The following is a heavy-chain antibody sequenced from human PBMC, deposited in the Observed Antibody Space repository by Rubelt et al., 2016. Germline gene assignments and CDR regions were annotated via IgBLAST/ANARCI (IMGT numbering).Heavy chain of an antibody. Sequence: EVQLVESGGGLVQPGGYLRLSCAASGFTFSSYWMSWVCQAPGKGLEWVANIKQDGSEKYYVDSVKGRFTISRDNAKNSLYLQMNSLRAEDTAVYYWASTEDRRIFGVAIYYYYGMDVWGQGTTVTVSS. D-gene: IGHD3-3*01. V-gene: IGHV3-7*02. J-gene: IGHJ6*02. CDR1: GFTFSSYW. CDR3: ASTEDRRIFGVAIYYYYGMDV. CDR2: IKQDGSEK.